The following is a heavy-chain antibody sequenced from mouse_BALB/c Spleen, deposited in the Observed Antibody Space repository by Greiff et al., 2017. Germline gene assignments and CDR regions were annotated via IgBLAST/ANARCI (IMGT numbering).Heavy chain of an antibody. Sequence: EVQGVESGGGLVKPGGSLKLSCAASGFTFSSYAMSWVRQTPEKRLEWVASISSGGSTYYPDSVKGRFTISRDNARNILYLQMSSLRSEDTAMYYCARGSTMITSWFAYWGQGTLVTVSA. J-gene: IGHJ3*01. CDR3: ARGSTMITSWFAY. D-gene: IGHD2-4*01. CDR2: ISSGGST. CDR1: GFTFSSYA. V-gene: IGHV5-6-5*01.